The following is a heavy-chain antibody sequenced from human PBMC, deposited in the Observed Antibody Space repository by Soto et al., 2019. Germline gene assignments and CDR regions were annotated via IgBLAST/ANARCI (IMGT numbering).Heavy chain of an antibody. Sequence: ASETLSLTCTVSGGSISSSSYYWGWIRQPPGKGLEWIGSIYYSGSTYYNPSLKSRVTISVDTSKNQFSLKLSSVTAADTAVYYCAIAPGIAVAGTKFDYWGQGTLVTVSS. D-gene: IGHD6-19*01. J-gene: IGHJ4*02. V-gene: IGHV4-39*01. CDR2: IYYSGST. CDR3: AIAPGIAVAGTKFDY. CDR1: GGSISSSSYY.